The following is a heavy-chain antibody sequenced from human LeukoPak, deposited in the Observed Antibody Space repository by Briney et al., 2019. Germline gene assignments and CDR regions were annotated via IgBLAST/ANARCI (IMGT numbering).Heavy chain of an antibody. CDR1: GFTFSNYN. V-gene: IGHV3-9*01. J-gene: IGHJ3*01. CDR3: TKDRGGSSQLGDAFDV. D-gene: IGHD1-26*01. CDR2: ISYSSETI. Sequence: GGSLRLSCAASGFTFSNYNMHWVRQAPGKGLEWVSGISYSSETIGYVDSVKGRFTISRDNAKKSLYLQMNSLRAEDTALYYCTKDRGGSSQLGDAFDVWGQGTMVSVSS.